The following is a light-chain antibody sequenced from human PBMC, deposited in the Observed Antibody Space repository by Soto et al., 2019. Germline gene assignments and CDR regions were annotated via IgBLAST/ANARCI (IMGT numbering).Light chain of an antibody. Sequence: QSALTQPPSVSGAPGQRVTISCTGSSSNIGAGYDVHWYQQLPGTAPKLLIYGNSNRPSGVPDRFSGSKSGTPASLAITGLQAEDEADYYCQSYDSSLSAYVFGTGTKVTVL. CDR3: QSYDSSLSAYV. J-gene: IGLJ1*01. CDR1: SSNIGAGYD. V-gene: IGLV1-40*01. CDR2: GNS.